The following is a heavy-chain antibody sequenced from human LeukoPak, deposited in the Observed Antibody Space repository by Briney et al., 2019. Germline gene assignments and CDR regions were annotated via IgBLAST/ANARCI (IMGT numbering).Heavy chain of an antibody. J-gene: IGHJ4*02. CDR2: IYPGDSDT. V-gene: IGHV5-51*01. CDR3: ARPGGDSSGTQVDY. CDR1: GYRFTSLW. Sequence: GESLKISCEGSGYRFTSLWIAWVRQRPGKGLEWMGIIYPGDSDTRYSPSFEGQVTISADKSINTAYLQWSSLQASDTAMYYCARPGGDSSGTQVDYWGQGTLVTVSS. D-gene: IGHD3-22*01.